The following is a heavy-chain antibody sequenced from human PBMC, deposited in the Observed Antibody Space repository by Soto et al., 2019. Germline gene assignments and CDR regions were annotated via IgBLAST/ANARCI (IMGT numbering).Heavy chain of an antibody. CDR3: ARLLDTAMVHYYYYGMDV. Sequence: SVKVSCKASGGTFSSYAISWVRQAPGQGLEWMGGIIPIFGTANYAQKFQGRVTITADESTSTAYMELSSLRSEDTAVYYCARLLDTAMVHYYYYGMDVWGQGTTVTVSS. CDR1: GGTFSSYA. V-gene: IGHV1-69*13. J-gene: IGHJ6*02. D-gene: IGHD5-18*01. CDR2: IIPIFGTA.